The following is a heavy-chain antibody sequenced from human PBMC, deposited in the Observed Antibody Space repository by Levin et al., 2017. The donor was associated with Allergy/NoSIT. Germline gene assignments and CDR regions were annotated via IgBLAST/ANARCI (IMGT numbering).Heavy chain of an antibody. CDR1: GFTVSNNY. CDR3: AVAGSPFYYFDY. CDR2: IYSGGST. Sequence: GGSLRLSCAASGFTVSNNYMSWVRQAPGKGLEWVSVIYSGGSTYYADSVKGRFTISRDNSKNTLYLQMNSLRAEDTAVYYCAVAGSPFYYFDYWGQGTLVTVSS. J-gene: IGHJ4*02. V-gene: IGHV3-66*01. D-gene: IGHD6-19*01.